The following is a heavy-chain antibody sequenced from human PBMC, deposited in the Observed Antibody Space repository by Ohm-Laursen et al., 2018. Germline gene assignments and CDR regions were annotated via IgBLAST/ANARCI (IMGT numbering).Heavy chain of an antibody. Sequence: SLRLSCAASGFTFIDYDMSWIRQTPGKGLEWLSYITSGGGIIYSADSVKGRFTISRDNDEDTLYLQMNSLRGDDTAVYYCARAQRLVASANDYWGQGTLVTVSS. CDR3: ARAQRLVASANDY. CDR2: ITSGGGII. D-gene: IGHD5-12*01. V-gene: IGHV3-11*04. CDR1: GFTFIDYD. J-gene: IGHJ4*02.